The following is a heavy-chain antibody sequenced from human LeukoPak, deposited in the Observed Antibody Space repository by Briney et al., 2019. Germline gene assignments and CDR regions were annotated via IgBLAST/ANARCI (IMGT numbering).Heavy chain of an antibody. CDR3: TTTGCSGDSCYSDY. D-gene: IGHD2-15*01. CDR2: IKSKTGGGTT. V-gene: IGHV3-15*01. J-gene: IGHJ4*02. Sequence: PGGSLRLSCVASGFIFSDAYMSWVRRAPGKGLEWVGRIKSKTGGGTTDYAAPVKGRFTISRDDSSNTLYLQINSLKTEDTAVYYCTTTGCSGDSCYSDYWGQGTLVTVSS. CDR1: GFIFSDAY.